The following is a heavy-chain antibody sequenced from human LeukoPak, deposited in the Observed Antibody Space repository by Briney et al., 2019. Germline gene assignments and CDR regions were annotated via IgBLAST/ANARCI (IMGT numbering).Heavy chain of an antibody. D-gene: IGHD2-2*02. Sequence: SETLSLNCALYGGFFNGYHWSWLRQPPGKGREWIGETNHNGSTNYSPSLKSRVTISVDTSKNQFSLKVSSVTAADTAVDYCAIRLYIATFDYWGQGTLVTVSS. J-gene: IGHJ4*02. V-gene: IGHV4-34*01. CDR2: TNHNGST. CDR3: AIRLYIATFDY. CDR1: GGFFNGYH.